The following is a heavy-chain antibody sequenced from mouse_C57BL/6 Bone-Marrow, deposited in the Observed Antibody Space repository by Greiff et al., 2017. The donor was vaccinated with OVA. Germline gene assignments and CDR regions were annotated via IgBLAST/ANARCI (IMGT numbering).Heavy chain of an antibody. CDR3: ARGYGNYEGYAMDY. Sequence: LVESGAELARPGASVKLSCKASGYTFTSYGISWVKQRTGQGLEWIGEIYPRSGNTYYNEKFKGKATLTADKSSSTAYMELRSLTSEGSAVYFCARGYGNYEGYAMDYWGQGTSVTVSS. D-gene: IGHD2-10*02. CDR2: IYPRSGNT. V-gene: IGHV1-81*01. J-gene: IGHJ4*01. CDR1: GYTFTSYG.